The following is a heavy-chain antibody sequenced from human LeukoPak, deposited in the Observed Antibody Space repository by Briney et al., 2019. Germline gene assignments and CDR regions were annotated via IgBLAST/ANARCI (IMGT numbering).Heavy chain of an antibody. J-gene: IGHJ5*01. CDR3: AKDQLPYDKNSPRDS. V-gene: IGHV3-23*01. CDR1: GFTFSNYA. Sequence: GGSVTLFCAASGFTFSNYAVIWVPEARGEGGEWVATITGSGGSSYYAGSVKGRFTISRDNSKNTLYLQMNSLRAEDTALYYCAKDQLPYDKNSPRDSWGQGTQVTVSS. CDR2: ITGSGGSS. D-gene: IGHD3-9*01.